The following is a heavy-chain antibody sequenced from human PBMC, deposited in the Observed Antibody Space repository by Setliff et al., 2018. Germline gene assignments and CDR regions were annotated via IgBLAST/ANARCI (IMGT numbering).Heavy chain of an antibody. CDR2: ISDTSAFI. D-gene: IGHD2-15*01. CDR1: GFTFGDYA. J-gene: IGHJ4*02. V-gene: IGHV3-23*01. CDR3: ARTCSGSGCYAGLES. Sequence: PGGSLRLSCTASGFTFGDYAMTWVRQAPGKGPEWVSSISDTSAFIYYADSVKGRFTISRDNAKNTLYLQMNSLRPEDTAVYYCARTCSGSGCYAGLESWGQGTPVTVSS.